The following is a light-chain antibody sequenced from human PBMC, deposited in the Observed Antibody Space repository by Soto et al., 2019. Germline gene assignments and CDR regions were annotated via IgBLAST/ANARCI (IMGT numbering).Light chain of an antibody. V-gene: IGKV3-15*01. Sequence: EIVMTQSPATLSVSPGERATLSCRASQSVSSNLAWYQQKPDQAPRLLIYGASPRATGIPARFSGSGSGTEFTLTISSLQSEDFAVYYCQQYNNWPRTFGQGTKVEIK. J-gene: IGKJ1*01. CDR2: GAS. CDR1: QSVSSN. CDR3: QQYNNWPRT.